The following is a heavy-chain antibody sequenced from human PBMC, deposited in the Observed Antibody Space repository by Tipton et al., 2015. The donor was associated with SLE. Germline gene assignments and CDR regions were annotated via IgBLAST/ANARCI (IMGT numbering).Heavy chain of an antibody. J-gene: IGHJ5*02. Sequence: TLSLTCAVSGYSISSGNYWAWIRQPPGKGLEWIATIHHTGTTYYNPSLQSRVTISVDTSKNQFSLKLTSVTAADTAVYYCARVGAASGARYFDPWGQGMLVTVSS. V-gene: IGHV4-38-2*01. D-gene: IGHD3-16*01. CDR3: ARVGAASGARYFDP. CDR1: GYSISSGNY. CDR2: IHHTGTT.